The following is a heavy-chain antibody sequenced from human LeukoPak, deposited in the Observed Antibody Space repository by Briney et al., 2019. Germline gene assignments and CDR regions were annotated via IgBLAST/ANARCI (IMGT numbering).Heavy chain of an antibody. CDR3: ARGSDEHYFDY. J-gene: IGHJ4*02. Sequence: ASVKVSCKASGYTFTGYYMHRVRQAPGQGLEWMGIINPSGGSTSYAQKFQGRVTMTRDTSKSTVFMELSSLRSDDTAVYYCARGSDEHYFDYWGQGTLVTVPS. CDR2: INPSGGST. CDR1: GYTFTGYY. V-gene: IGHV1-46*01.